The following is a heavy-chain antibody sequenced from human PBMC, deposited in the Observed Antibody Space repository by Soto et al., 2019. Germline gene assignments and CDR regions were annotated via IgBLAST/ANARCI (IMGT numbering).Heavy chain of an antibody. CDR3: ARDLPPVDY. CDR1: RDTFSSYF. Sequence: VSVKVCCKASRDTFSSYFISWVRQAPGQGLEWMGWISAYNGNTNYAQNLQGRVTMTTDTSTSTAYMELRSLRSDDTAVYYCARDLPPVDYWGQGTLVTVSS. CDR2: ISAYNGNT. J-gene: IGHJ4*02. V-gene: IGHV1-18*01.